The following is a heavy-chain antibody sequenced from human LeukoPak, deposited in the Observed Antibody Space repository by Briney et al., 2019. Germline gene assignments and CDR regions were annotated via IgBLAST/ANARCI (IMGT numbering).Heavy chain of an antibody. CDR2: IYYSGST. Sequence: PSETLSLTCTVSGGSISSGGYYWSWIRQHPGKGLEWIGYIYYSGSTYYNPSLKSRVTISVDTSKNQFSLKLSSVTAADTAVYYRARYCISTSGTYYSYYGMDVWGKGPRSPSPQ. CDR1: GGSISSGGYY. CDR3: ARYCISTSGTYYSYYGMDV. D-gene: IGHD2-2*01. J-gene: IGHJ6*01. V-gene: IGHV4-31*03.